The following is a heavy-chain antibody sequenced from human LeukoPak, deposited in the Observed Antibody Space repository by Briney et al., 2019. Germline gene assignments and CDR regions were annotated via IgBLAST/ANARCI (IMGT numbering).Heavy chain of an antibody. CDR2: INPSGGTT. J-gene: IGHJ4*02. V-gene: IGHV1-46*01. Sequence: ASVKVSCKASGYTFTSYYMHWVRQAPGQGLEWMGIINPSGGTTTYAQKFQGRVTMTRDTSTSTAHMELRSLRSEDTAVYYCAREPSPMVRGYSPAYWGQGTLVTVSS. CDR1: GYTFTSYY. CDR3: AREPSPMVRGYSPAY. D-gene: IGHD3-10*01.